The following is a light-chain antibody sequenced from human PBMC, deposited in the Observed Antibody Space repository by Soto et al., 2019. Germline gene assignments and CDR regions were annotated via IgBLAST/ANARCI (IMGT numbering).Light chain of an antibody. J-gene: IGKJ3*01. CDR3: QKYNSAPFT. Sequence: DDQVTQSASSLSASVGDRVTITGRASQDISNYLAWYQQKPGKVPELPIYTASTLQSGVPSRFSGRGSVTDFTLTISTLPPEDVATSYCQKYNSAPFTFGPG. CDR1: QDISNY. V-gene: IGKV1-27*01. CDR2: TAS.